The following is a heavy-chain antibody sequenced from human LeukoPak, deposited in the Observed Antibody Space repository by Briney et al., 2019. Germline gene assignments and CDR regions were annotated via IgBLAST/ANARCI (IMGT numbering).Heavy chain of an antibody. J-gene: IGHJ5*02. CDR3: ARYYDSSGYHIAPFDP. Sequence: GGSLRLSCAASGFTVSSNYMSWVRQAPGKGLEWVSSISSSSSYIYYADSVKGRFTISRDNAKNSLYLQMNSLRAEDTAVYYCARYYDSSGYHIAPFDPWGQGTLVTVSS. V-gene: IGHV3-21*01. D-gene: IGHD3-22*01. CDR2: ISSSSSYI. CDR1: GFTVSSNY.